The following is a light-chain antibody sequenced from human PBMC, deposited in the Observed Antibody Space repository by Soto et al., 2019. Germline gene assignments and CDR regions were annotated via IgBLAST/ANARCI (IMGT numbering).Light chain of an antibody. CDR2: LGS. V-gene: IGKV2-28*01. CDR1: QSLLHSNGYNY. J-gene: IGKJ1*01. CDR3: QQYGYSPPWT. Sequence: DIVMTQSPLSLPVTPGEPASISCRSSQSLLHSNGYNYLDWYLQKPGQSPQLLIYLGSNRASGVPDRFSGSGSGTDFTLKISRVEAEDVGVYYCQQYGYSPPWTFGQGTKVDIK.